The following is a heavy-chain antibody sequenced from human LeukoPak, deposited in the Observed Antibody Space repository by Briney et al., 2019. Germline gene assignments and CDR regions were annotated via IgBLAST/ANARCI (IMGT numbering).Heavy chain of an antibody. V-gene: IGHV1-2*02. CDR1: GYTFTGYY. J-gene: IGHJ3*02. CDR2: INPNSGGT. D-gene: IGHD6-13*01. Sequence: ASVKVSCKASGYTFTGYYMHWVRQAPGQGLEWMGWINPNSGGTNYAQKFQGRVTMTRDTPISTAYMELSRLRSDDTAVYYCARGSWYGGSDAFDIWGQGTMVTVSS. CDR3: ARGSWYGGSDAFDI.